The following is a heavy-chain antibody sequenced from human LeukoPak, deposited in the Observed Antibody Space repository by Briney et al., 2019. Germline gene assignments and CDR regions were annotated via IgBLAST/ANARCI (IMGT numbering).Heavy chain of an antibody. V-gene: IGHV3-53*01. Sequence: GGSLRLSCAASGFTVSSNYMSWVRQAPGKGLEWVSVIYSGGSTYYADSVKGRFTISRDNSKNTLYLQMNSLRAEDTAVYYCAKTGVSYYFDYWGLGTLVTVSS. D-gene: IGHD1-14*01. J-gene: IGHJ4*02. CDR3: AKTGVSYYFDY. CDR2: IYSGGST. CDR1: GFTVSSNY.